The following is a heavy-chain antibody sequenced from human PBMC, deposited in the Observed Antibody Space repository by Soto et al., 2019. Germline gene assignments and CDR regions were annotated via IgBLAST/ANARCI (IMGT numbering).Heavy chain of an antibody. CDR1: GFTFSSYA. D-gene: IGHD3-3*01. Sequence: ESGGGLVPPGGSLRLSCAASGFTFSSYAMHWVRQAPGKGLEYVSAISSNGGSTYYANSVKGRFTISRDNSKNTLYLQMGSLRAEDMAVYYCARGEVYYDFWSGYYPYYYMAVWGKGTTVTVSS. J-gene: IGHJ6*03. CDR3: ARGEVYYDFWSGYYPYYYMAV. V-gene: IGHV3-64*01. CDR2: ISSNGGST.